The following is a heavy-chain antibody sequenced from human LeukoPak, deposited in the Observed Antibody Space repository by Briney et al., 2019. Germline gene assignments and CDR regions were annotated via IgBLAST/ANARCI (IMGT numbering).Heavy chain of an antibody. CDR3: ATGICGGDCYLGFAAFDI. V-gene: IGHV1-2*02. CDR1: GYTFTGYY. CDR2: INPNSGGT. Sequence: ASMKVSCKASGYTFTGYYMHWVRQAPGQGLEWMGWINPNSGGTNYAQKFQGRVTMTRDTSISTAYMELSRLRSDDTAVYYCATGICGGDCYLGFAAFDIWGQGTMVTVSS. D-gene: IGHD2-21*02. J-gene: IGHJ3*02.